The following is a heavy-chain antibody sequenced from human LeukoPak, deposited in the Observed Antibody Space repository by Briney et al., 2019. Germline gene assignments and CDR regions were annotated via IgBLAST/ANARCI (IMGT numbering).Heavy chain of an antibody. CDR2: IIPIFGTT. CDR1: GDTFSSYA. D-gene: IGHD2-2*01. J-gene: IGHJ5*02. V-gene: IGHV1-69*13. Sequence: ASVKVSCKASGDTFSSYAISWLRQDPGQGLEWMGQIIPIFGTTNYAQKFQGRVTFTADESTRTAYMELSSLRSEDTAVYYCARGVTGRYCSSTSCHWRAWFDPWGQGTLVTVSS. CDR3: ARGVTGRYCSSTSCHWRAWFDP.